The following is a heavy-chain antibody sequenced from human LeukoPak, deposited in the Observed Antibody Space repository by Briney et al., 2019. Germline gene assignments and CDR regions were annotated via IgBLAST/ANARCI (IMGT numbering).Heavy chain of an antibody. Sequence: PGRSLRLSCAASGFTFSSYGMHWVRQAPGKGLEWVAVISYDGSNKYYADSVKGRFTISRDNSKNTLYLQMNSLRAEDTAVYYCAKEAGYCSGGSCYSVWCDYWGQGTLVTVSS. CDR1: GFTFSSYG. D-gene: IGHD2-15*01. CDR3: AKEAGYCSGGSCYSVWCDY. J-gene: IGHJ4*02. CDR2: ISYDGSNK. V-gene: IGHV3-30*18.